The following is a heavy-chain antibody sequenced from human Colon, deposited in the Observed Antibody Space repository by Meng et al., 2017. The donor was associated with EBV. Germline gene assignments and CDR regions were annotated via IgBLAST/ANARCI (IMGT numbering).Heavy chain of an antibody. CDR2: IYHSGST. CDR1: GGSLSSRNW. V-gene: IGHV4-4*02. Sequence: QVQLQESGPGPVKPSGTLSLTCPVSGGSLSSRNWWSWVRQPPGKGLEWIGEIYHSGSTNYNPSLKSRVTISVDESKNQFSLRLSSVTAADTAVYYCARVGAYCGGDCYHPRWGQGTLVTVSS. CDR3: ARVGAYCGGDCYHPR. J-gene: IGHJ4*02. D-gene: IGHD2-21*02.